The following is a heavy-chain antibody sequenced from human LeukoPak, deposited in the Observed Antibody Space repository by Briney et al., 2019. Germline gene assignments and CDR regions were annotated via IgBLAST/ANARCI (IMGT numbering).Heavy chain of an antibody. CDR3: AKDSSRGLDY. V-gene: IGHV3-30*18. CDR2: ISYDGSNK. J-gene: IGHJ4*02. D-gene: IGHD3-10*01. Sequence: GGSLRLSCVVSGFTFSSYGMHWVRQAPGKGLEWVAVISYDGSNKYYADSVKGRFTISRDNSKNTLYLQMNSLRAEDTAVYYCAKDSSRGLDYWGQGTLVTVSS. CDR1: GFTFSSYG.